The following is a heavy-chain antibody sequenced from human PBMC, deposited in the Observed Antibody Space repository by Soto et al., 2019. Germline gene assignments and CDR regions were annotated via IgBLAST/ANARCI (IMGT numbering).Heavy chain of an antibody. CDR2: ISGYNGDT. CDR1: GYSFSTYG. Sequence: QGQLVQSGAEVKQPGASVKVSCKASGYSFSTYGISWVRQAPGQGLEWMGWISGYNGDTNYAQKFQGRVTMTIDTSTTTAYLELRRLTYGDTAVYFCAKNGHPPYYYYGMDVWGQGTTVTVSS. CDR3: AKNGHPPYYYYGMDV. V-gene: IGHV1-18*01. D-gene: IGHD2-8*01. J-gene: IGHJ6*02.